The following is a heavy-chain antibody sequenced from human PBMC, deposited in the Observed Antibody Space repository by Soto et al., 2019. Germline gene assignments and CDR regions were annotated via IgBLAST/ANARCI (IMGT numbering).Heavy chain of an antibody. Sequence: QVQLVESGGGLVKPGGSLRLSCAAYGFTFSDYYMSWIRQAPGKGLEWVSYISSSSSYTNYEDSVKGRFTISRDNAKNSLYLQMNSLRAEDTAVYYCAREGSGYWYFDLWGRGTLVTVSS. CDR3: AREGSGYWYFDL. D-gene: IGHD2-15*01. V-gene: IGHV3-11*06. CDR1: GFTFSDYY. J-gene: IGHJ2*01. CDR2: ISSSSSYT.